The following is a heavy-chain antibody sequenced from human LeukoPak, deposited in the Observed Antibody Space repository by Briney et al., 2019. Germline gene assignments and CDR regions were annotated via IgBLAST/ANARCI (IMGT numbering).Heavy chain of an antibody. D-gene: IGHD2-15*01. CDR1: GYTFTSYG. J-gene: IGHJ4*02. Sequence: EASVKVSCKASGYTFTSYGISWVRQAPGQGLEWMGWISAYNGNTNYAQKLQGRVTMTTDTSTSTAYMELRSLRSDDTAVYYCARDPFKFCSGGSCYGDYWGQGTLVTVSS. CDR3: ARDPFKFCSGGSCYGDY. V-gene: IGHV1-18*01. CDR2: ISAYNGNT.